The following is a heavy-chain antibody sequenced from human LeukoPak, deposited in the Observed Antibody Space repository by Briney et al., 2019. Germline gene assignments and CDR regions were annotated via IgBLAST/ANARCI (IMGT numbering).Heavy chain of an antibody. Sequence: ASVKVSCKAFGYTFINHDINWVRQAPGQGLEWVGWIRVHGGGTNIGQKFQGRVTLTRDTSTSTAYMELRSLRVDDTAVYYCARDDGSYSRNSFDYWGQGTLVTVSS. J-gene: IGHJ4*02. CDR2: IRVHGGGT. D-gene: IGHD1-26*01. CDR3: ARDDGSYSRNSFDY. CDR1: GYTFINHD. V-gene: IGHV1-18*01.